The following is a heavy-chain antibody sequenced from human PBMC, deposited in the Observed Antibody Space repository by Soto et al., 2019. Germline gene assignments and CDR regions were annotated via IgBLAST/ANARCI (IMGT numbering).Heavy chain of an antibody. Sequence: QVQLQESGPGLVKPSGTLSLTCAVSGGSISSSNWWSWVRQPPGKGLEWIGEIYHSGSTNYNPSLQIRVTISVDKSKSQFALKLSSVTAADTPVYYCARGVRWAAAGNYFDYWGQETLVTVSS. D-gene: IGHD6-13*01. CDR3: ARGVRWAAAGNYFDY. CDR1: GGSISSSNW. V-gene: IGHV4-4*02. CDR2: IYHSGST. J-gene: IGHJ4*02.